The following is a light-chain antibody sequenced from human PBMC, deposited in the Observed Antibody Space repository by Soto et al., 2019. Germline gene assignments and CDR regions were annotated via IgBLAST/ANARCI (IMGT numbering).Light chain of an antibody. CDR1: LSVASNY. V-gene: IGKV3-20*01. J-gene: IGKJ1*01. Sequence: EIVLTQSPGTLPLSPGERATLSCRASLSVASNYVAWYQQKPGQAPRLLIYAASGRATGIPDRFSGSGSGTDLTLTISRLEHEDFAVYYCQQYGSAPWTFGQGTKVEIK. CDR3: QQYGSAPWT. CDR2: AAS.